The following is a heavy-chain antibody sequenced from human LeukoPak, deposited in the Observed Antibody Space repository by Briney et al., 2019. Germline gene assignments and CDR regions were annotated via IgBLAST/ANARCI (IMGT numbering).Heavy chain of an antibody. CDR1: GYTLTELS. D-gene: IGHD6-19*01. CDR3: ARVSGWYAEYFQH. CDR2: ISAYNGNT. Sequence: GASVKVSCKVSGYTLTELSMHWVRQAPGQGLEWMGWISAYNGNTNYAQKLQGRVTMTTDTSTSTAYMELRSLRSDDTAVYYCARVSGWYAEYFQHWGQGTLVTVSS. J-gene: IGHJ1*01. V-gene: IGHV1-18*01.